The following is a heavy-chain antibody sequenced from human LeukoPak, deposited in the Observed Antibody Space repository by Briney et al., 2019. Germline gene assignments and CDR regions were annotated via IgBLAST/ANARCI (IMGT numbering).Heavy chain of an antibody. D-gene: IGHD2-2*01. CDR1: GFTFSSYA. V-gene: IGHV3-30-3*01. J-gene: IGHJ4*02. CDR2: ISYDGSNK. Sequence: GGSLRLSCAASGFTFSSYAMHWVRQAPGKGLEWVAVISYDGSNKYYADSVKGRFTISRDNSKNTLYLQMNSLRAEDTAVYYCARELYCSSTSCPFEGWGQGTLVTVSS. CDR3: ARELYCSSTSCPFEG.